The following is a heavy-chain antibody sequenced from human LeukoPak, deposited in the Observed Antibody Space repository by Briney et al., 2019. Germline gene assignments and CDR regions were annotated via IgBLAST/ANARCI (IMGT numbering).Heavy chain of an antibody. CDR3: ASSFVVPAADDLDY. CDR2: INPNSGGT. V-gene: IGHV1-2*06. Sequence: ASVKVSCKASGYTFTGYYMHRVRQAPGQGLEWMGRINPNSGGTNYAQKFQGRVTMTRDTSISTAYMELSRLRSDDTAVYYCASSFVVPAADDLDYWGQGTLVTVSS. CDR1: GYTFTGYY. D-gene: IGHD2-2*01. J-gene: IGHJ4*02.